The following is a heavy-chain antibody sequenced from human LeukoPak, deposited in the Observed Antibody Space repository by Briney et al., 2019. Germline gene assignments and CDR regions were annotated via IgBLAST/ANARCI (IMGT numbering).Heavy chain of an antibody. CDR2: INHSGST. V-gene: IGHV4-34*01. D-gene: IGHD6-19*01. J-gene: IGHJ6*03. Sequence: SETLSLTCAVYGGSFSGYYWSWIRQPPGKGLEWIGEINHSGSTNYNPSLKSRVTISVDTSKNQFSLKLSSVTAADTAVYYCARVAVAGVYYYYYTDVWGKGTTVTVSS. CDR1: GGSFSGYY. CDR3: ARVAVAGVYYYYYTDV.